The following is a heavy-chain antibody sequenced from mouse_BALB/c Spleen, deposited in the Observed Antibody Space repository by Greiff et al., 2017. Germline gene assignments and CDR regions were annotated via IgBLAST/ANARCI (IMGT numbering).Heavy chain of an antibody. J-gene: IGHJ1*01. CDR2: ISSGSSTI. D-gene: IGHD2-1*01. Sequence: EVQGVESGGGLVQPGGSRKLSCAASGFTFSSFGMHWVRQAPEKGLEWVAYISSGSSTIYYADTVKGRFTISRDNPKNTLFLQMTSLRSEDTAMYYCARGGNYVSFDVWGAGTTVTVSS. V-gene: IGHV5-17*02. CDR3: ARGGNYVSFDV. CDR1: GFTFSSFG.